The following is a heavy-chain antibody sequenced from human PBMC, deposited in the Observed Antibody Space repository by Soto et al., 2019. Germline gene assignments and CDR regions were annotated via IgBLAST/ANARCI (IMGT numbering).Heavy chain of an antibody. J-gene: IGHJ3*02. Sequence: QVQLVQSGAEVKKPGASVKVSCKASGNTSTGSIWIGVRQPPGQGLGGRGWINPNSGGTNYAQKFQGRVTMTRDTSISTAYMELSRLRSDDTAVYYCARAGDYYDSSGPNDAFDIWGQGTMVTVSS. CDR1: GNTSTGS. CDR2: INPNSGGT. D-gene: IGHD3-22*01. V-gene: IGHV1-2*02. CDR3: ARAGDYYDSSGPNDAFDI.